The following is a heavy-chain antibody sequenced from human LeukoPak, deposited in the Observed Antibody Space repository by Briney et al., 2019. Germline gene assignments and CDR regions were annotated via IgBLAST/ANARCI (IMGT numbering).Heavy chain of an antibody. CDR1: GGTFSSYA. J-gene: IGHJ6*02. D-gene: IGHD3-3*01. CDR2: IIPIFGTA. V-gene: IGHV1-69*13. CDR3: AQSRRFWSGYYIAPDLYYGMDV. Sequence: SVKVSCKASGGTFSSYAISWVRQAPGQGLEWMGGIIPIFGTANYAQKFQGRVTITADESTSTAYMELSSLRSEDTAVYYCAQSRRFWSGYYIAPDLYYGMDVWGQGTTVTVSS.